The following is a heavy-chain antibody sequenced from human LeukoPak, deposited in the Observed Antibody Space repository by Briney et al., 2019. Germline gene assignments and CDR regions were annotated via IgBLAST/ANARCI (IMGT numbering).Heavy chain of an antibody. J-gene: IGHJ4*02. Sequence: SETLSLTCAVYGGSFSGYYWSWIRQPPGKGLEWIGYISYTGSTTYNSSLKSRVTISLDTSQNQFSLKLTSVTPADTAVYYCARTAKYYYGSETYYFFDYWGQGTLVTVSS. V-gene: IGHV4-59*01. CDR3: ARTAKYYYGSETYYFFDY. D-gene: IGHD3-10*01. CDR1: GGSFSGYY. CDR2: ISYTGST.